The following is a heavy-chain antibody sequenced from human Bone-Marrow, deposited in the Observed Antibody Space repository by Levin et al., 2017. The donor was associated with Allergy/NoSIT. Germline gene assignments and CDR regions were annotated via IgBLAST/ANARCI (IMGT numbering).Heavy chain of an antibody. J-gene: IGHJ3*02. CDR1: GGPFSGYY. D-gene: IGHD3-16*01. Sequence: SETLSLTCAVYGGPFSGYYWTWIRQPPGTGLEWIGEISHSGSTNYSPSLKSRVTISIDTSKNQFSLHLSSVTAADTAVYYCARIIEGDGAFDIWGQGTVVTVSS. V-gene: IGHV4-34*01. CDR2: ISHSGST. CDR3: ARIIEGDGAFDI.